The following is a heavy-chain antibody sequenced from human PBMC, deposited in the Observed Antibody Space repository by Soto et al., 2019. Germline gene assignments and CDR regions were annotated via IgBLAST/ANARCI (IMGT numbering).Heavy chain of an antibody. CDR1: GGSFSGYY. J-gene: IGHJ4*02. CDR3: ARARYCSGGSCG. CDR2: INHSGST. V-gene: IGHV4-34*01. Sequence: QVQLQQWGAGLLKPSETLSLTCAVYGGSFSGYYWSWIRQPPGKGLEWIGEINHSGSTNYNPSLKSRVTISVDTSKSQFSLKLSAVTAADTAVYYCARARYCSGGSCGWGQGTLVTVSS. D-gene: IGHD2-15*01.